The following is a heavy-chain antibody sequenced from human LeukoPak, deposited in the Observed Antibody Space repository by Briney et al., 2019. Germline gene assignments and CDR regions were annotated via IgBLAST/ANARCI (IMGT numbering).Heavy chain of an antibody. D-gene: IGHD6-13*01. CDR1: GFTFSSYA. CDR2: ISASGAYT. J-gene: IGHJ4*02. CDR3: AKAMAAAGEDSIDY. Sequence: GGPLRLSCAASGFTFSSYAMSWVRQAPGKGLEWVSAISASGAYTYYTDSVKGRFTIARDNSKNALYLQMNSLRAEDTAVYYCAKAMAAAGEDSIDYWGQGTLVTVSS. V-gene: IGHV3-23*01.